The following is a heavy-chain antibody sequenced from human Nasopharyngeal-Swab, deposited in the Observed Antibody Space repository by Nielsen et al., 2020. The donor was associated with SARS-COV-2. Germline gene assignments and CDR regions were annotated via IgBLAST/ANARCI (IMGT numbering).Heavy chain of an antibody. CDR2: IIPILGIA. CDR3: ARKPCCGGDCYRHFDY. D-gene: IGHD2-21*02. CDR1: SGTFSSYA. V-gene: IGHV1-69*10. J-gene: IGHJ4*02. Sequence: SVKVSSKASSGTFSSYAISWLRQAPPHGLEWMGGIIPILGIANYDQKFQGRVTITADKSTSTAYMELSSLRSEDTAVYYCARKPCCGGDCYRHFDYWGQGTLVTVSS.